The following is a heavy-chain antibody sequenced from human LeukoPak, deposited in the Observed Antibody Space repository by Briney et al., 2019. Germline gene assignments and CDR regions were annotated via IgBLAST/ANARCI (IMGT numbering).Heavy chain of an antibody. J-gene: IGHJ6*02. CDR3: ARRDDVLTGYYSYYYYGLDV. Sequence: SETLSLTCAVYGGSFSGYYWSWIRQPPGKGLEWIGEINHSGRTNYNPSLKGRVTISTDTSKNQFSLNLRSVTAADTAVYYCARRDDVLTGYYSYYYYGLDVWGQGTTVTVSS. CDR2: INHSGRT. V-gene: IGHV4-34*01. CDR1: GGSFSGYY. D-gene: IGHD3-9*01.